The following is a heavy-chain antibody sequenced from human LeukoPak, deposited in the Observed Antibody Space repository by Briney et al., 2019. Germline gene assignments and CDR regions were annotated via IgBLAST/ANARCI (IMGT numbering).Heavy chain of an antibody. CDR1: GGSFSGYY. Sequence: SETLSLTCAVYGGSFSGYYWSWIRQPPGKGLEWIGEINHSGSTNYNPSLKSRVTISVDTSKNQFSLKLSSVTAADTAVYYCARGPGSYYYYYMDVWGKGITVTVSS. J-gene: IGHJ6*03. CDR2: INHSGST. V-gene: IGHV4-34*01. D-gene: IGHD7-27*01. CDR3: ARGPGSYYYYYMDV.